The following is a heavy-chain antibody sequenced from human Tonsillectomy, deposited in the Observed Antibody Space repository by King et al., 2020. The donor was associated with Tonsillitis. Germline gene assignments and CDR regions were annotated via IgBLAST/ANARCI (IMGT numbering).Heavy chain of an antibody. V-gene: IGHV4-59*01. CDR2: IYYSGST. CDR1: GGSISSYY. CDR3: ARPLNDAFDI. J-gene: IGHJ3*02. Sequence: QLQESGPGLVKPSETLSLTCTVSGGSISSYYWSWIRQPPGKGLEWIGYIYYSGSTNYNPSLKSRVTISVDTSKNQFSLKLSSVTAADTAVYYCARPLNDAFDIWGQGKMVTVSS.